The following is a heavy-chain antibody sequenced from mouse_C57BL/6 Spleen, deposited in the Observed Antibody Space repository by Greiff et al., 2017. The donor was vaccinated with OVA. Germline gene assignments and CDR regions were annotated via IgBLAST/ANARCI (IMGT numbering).Heavy chain of an antibody. V-gene: IGHV1-50*01. D-gene: IGHD4-1*01. J-gene: IGHJ2*01. CDR3: ARRDWVDY. Sequence: VKLQESGAELVKPGASVKLSCKASGYTFTSYWMQWVKQRPGQGLEWIGEIDPSDSYTNYNQKFKGKATLTVDTSSSTAYMQLSSLTSEDSAVYYCARRDWVDYWGQGTTLTVSS. CDR1: GYTFTSYW. CDR2: IDPSDSYT.